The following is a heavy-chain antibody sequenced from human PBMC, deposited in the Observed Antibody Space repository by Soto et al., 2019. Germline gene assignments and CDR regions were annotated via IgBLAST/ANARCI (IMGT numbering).Heavy chain of an antibody. D-gene: IGHD6-19*01. CDR3: ARGVSGWSPFDL. J-gene: IGHJ4*02. Sequence: ASVKVSCKTSGYTFTDYYVHWVRRAPGQGLEWMGWINPNSGVTNYAQKFQGWVTLTRDASVATAYMELNSLKSDDTAVFFCARGVSGWSPFDLWGQGTLVTVSS. CDR1: GYTFTDYY. CDR2: INPNSGVT. V-gene: IGHV1-2*04.